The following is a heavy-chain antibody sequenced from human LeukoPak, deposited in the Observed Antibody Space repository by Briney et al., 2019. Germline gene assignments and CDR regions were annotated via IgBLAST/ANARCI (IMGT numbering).Heavy chain of an antibody. Sequence: SETLSLTCSDSGASIASSSFYWSWLRQPPGKGLELIGNVYDTDLHNPSLKSRVTISVDVSKNQFSLRLTSATAADTAMYFCARGGSYCSGGKCHTFDSWGQGTLVTVSS. CDR2: VYDTD. V-gene: IGHV4-39*07. J-gene: IGHJ4*02. CDR1: GASIASSSFY. D-gene: IGHD2-15*01. CDR3: ARGGSYCSGGKCHTFDS.